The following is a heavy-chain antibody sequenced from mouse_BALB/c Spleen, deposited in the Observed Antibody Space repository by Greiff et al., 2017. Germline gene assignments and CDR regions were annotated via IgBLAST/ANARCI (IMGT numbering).Heavy chain of an antibody. Sequence: VQLVESGPSLVQPSQSLSITCTVSGFSLTSYGVHWVRQSPGKGLEWLGVIWRGGSTDYNAAFMSRLSITKDNSKSQVFFKMNSLQADDTAIYYCAKRDGNYVGAMDYWGQGTSVTVSS. D-gene: IGHD2-1*01. CDR1: GFSLTSYG. CDR2: IWRGGST. V-gene: IGHV2-5-1*01. CDR3: AKRDGNYVGAMDY. J-gene: IGHJ4*01.